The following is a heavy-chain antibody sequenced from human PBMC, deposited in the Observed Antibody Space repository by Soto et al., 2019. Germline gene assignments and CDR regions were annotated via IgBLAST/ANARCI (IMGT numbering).Heavy chain of an antibody. V-gene: IGHV3-23*01. CDR1: GFTFSTYA. J-gene: IGHJ4*02. CDR2: ISGSGGNT. Sequence: PGGSRVVCGAAAGFTFSTYAVSWVRQAPGKGLEWVSGISGSGGNTYYADSVKGRFTISRDNSKNTLYLQMNSLRAEDTAVYYCAKDTHFVDYWGQGTLVTVSS. CDR3: AKDTHFVDY.